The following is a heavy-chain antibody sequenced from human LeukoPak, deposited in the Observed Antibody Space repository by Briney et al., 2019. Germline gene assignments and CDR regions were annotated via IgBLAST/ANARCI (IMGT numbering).Heavy chain of an antibody. CDR3: ARRCYYDSSGYYYGVHAFDI. J-gene: IGHJ3*02. D-gene: IGHD3-22*01. Sequence: SETLSLTCTVSGGSISTTNYYWGWIRQSPGKGLEWFGCVYYSGSTNYNPSLKSRVTISVDTSKNQFSLKLSSVTAADTAVYYCARRCYYDSSGYYYGVHAFDIWGQGTMVTVSS. V-gene: IGHV4-39*07. CDR2: VYYSGST. CDR1: GGSISTTNYY.